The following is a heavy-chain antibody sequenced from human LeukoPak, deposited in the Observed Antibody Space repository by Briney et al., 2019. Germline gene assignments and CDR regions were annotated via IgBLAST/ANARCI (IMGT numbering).Heavy chain of an antibody. CDR1: GFTFSSYW. J-gene: IGHJ6*03. D-gene: IGHD3-3*01. CDR2: IKQDGSEK. V-gene: IGHV3-7*01. Sequence: GGSLRLSCAASGFTFSSYWMSWVRQAPGKGLEWVANIKQDGSEKYYVDSVRGRFTISRDNAKNSLYLQMNSLRAEDTAVYYCAKTLKDRYYDFWSGYYHYYYYMDVWGKGTTVTVSS. CDR3: AKTLKDRYYDFWSGYYHYYYYMDV.